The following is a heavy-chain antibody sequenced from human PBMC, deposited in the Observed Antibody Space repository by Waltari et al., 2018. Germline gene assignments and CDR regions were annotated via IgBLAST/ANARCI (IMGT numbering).Heavy chain of an antibody. CDR3: AGYLEYQLLYEDY. J-gene: IGHJ4*02. D-gene: IGHD2-2*02. CDR1: GFTFSSYA. V-gene: IGHV3-23*01. Sequence: EVQLLESGGGLVQPGGSLRLSCAASGFTFSSYAMSWVRQAPGKGLEWVSAISGSGGSTYYADSVKGRFTISRDNAKNSLYLQMNSLRAEDTAVYYCAGYLEYQLLYEDYWGQGTLVTVSS. CDR2: ISGSGGST.